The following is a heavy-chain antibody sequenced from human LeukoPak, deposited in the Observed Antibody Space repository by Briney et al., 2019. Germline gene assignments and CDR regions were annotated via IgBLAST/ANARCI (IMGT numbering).Heavy chain of an antibody. J-gene: IGHJ4*02. CDR2: IYSGGTT. D-gene: IGHD1-26*01. CDR3: ARGSRDSGTYLNYFDY. Sequence: GGSLRLSCAASGFTFSSYSMNWVRQAPGKGLEWVSVIYSGGTTYYADSVKGRFTVSRHNSKNTLYLQMNSLRADDTAVYYCARGSRDSGTYLNYFDYWGQGALVTVSS. CDR1: GFTFSSYS. V-gene: IGHV3-53*04.